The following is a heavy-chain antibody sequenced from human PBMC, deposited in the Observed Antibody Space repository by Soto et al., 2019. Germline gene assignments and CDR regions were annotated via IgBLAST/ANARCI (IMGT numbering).Heavy chain of an antibody. J-gene: IGHJ5*02. D-gene: IGHD6-13*01. Sequence: EVQLVESGGGLVQPGGSLRLSCAASGFTFSSYSMNWVRQAPGKGLEWVSYISSSSSTIYYADSVKGRITIARDNAKKSLDLQMNSLRDEDAAVYYCASYPGRIAATPYYFDAWGQGPLVTVSS. CDR1: GFTFSSYS. CDR3: ASYPGRIAATPYYFDA. V-gene: IGHV3-48*02. CDR2: ISSSSSTI.